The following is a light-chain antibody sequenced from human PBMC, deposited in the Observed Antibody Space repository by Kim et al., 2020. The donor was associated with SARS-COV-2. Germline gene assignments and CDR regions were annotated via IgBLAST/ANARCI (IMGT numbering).Light chain of an antibody. CDR3: QQSYSTPRT. J-gene: IGKJ1*01. V-gene: IGKV1-39*01. Sequence: ASVGDRVTITCRASQSISSYSKWYQQKPGKAPNLLIYAASSLQSGVPSRFSGSGSGTDFTLTISSLQPEDFATYYCQQSYSTPRTFGQGTKVDI. CDR2: AAS. CDR1: QSISSY.